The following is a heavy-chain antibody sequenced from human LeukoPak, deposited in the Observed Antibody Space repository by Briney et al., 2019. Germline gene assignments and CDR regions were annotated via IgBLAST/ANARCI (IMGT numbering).Heavy chain of an antibody. J-gene: IGHJ3*02. V-gene: IGHV3-9*01. D-gene: IGHD3-22*01. CDR1: GFTFDDYA. CDR3: AKGTTYYYDRGDAFDI. Sequence: GGSPRLSCAASGFTFDDYAMHWVRQAPGKGLEWVSGISWNSGSIGYADSVKGRFTISRDNAKNSLYLQMNSLRAEDTALYYCAKGTTYYYDRGDAFDIWGQGTMVTVSS. CDR2: ISWNSGSI.